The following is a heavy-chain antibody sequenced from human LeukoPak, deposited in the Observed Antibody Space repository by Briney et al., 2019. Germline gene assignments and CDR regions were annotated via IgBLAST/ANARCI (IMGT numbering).Heavy chain of an antibody. CDR2: ISTMSNYI. CDR1: GFDFSTYA. Sequence: GGSLRLSCAASGFDFSTYAINWVRQAPGKGLKWVSSISTMSNYIFYGDSVKGRFTISRDNAKNSVYLQMNSLRPEDTAVYYCSRDRLGGLDLWGQGTLVTVSS. CDR3: SRDRLGGLDL. V-gene: IGHV3-21*01. D-gene: IGHD5-12*01. J-gene: IGHJ5*02.